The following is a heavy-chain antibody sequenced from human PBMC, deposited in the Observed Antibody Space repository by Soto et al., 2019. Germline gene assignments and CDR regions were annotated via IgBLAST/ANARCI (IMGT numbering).Heavy chain of an antibody. Sequence: SETLSLTCTVSGGSISSYYWSWIRQPPGKGLEWIGYIYYSGSTNYNPSLKSRVTISVDTSKNQFSLKLSSVTAADTAVYYCARGNSGFYYYYMDVWGKGTTVTVSS. J-gene: IGHJ6*03. CDR1: GGSISSYY. CDR2: IYYSGST. CDR3: ARGNSGFYYYYMDV. D-gene: IGHD5-12*01. V-gene: IGHV4-59*01.